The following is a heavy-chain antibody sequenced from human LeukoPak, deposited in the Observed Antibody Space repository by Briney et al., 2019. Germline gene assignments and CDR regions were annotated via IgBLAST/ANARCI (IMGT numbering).Heavy chain of an antibody. Sequence: PGGSLRLSCAASGFTFSDYYMSWIRQAPGKGLEWVSYISSSGSTICYADSVKGRFTISRDNAKNSLYLQMNSLRAEDTAVYYCARDADVVVPAAIPKIFDYWGQGTLVTVSS. V-gene: IGHV3-11*04. J-gene: IGHJ4*02. CDR3: ARDADVVVPAAIPKIFDY. CDR2: ISSSGSTI. CDR1: GFTFSDYY. D-gene: IGHD2-2*02.